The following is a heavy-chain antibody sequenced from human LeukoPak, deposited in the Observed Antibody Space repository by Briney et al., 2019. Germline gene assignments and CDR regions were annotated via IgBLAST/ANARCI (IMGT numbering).Heavy chain of an antibody. D-gene: IGHD2-2*02. V-gene: IGHV1-2*02. J-gene: IGHJ6*03. Sequence: ASVKVSCKASGYTFTGYYMHWVRQAPGQGLEWMGWINPNSGGTNYAQKFQGRVTMTRDTSISTAYMELSRLRSDDTAVYYCARDGRWIVVVPAAIEYYYYYMDVWGKGTTVTVSS. CDR2: INPNSGGT. CDR1: GYTFTGYY. CDR3: ARDGRWIVVVPAAIEYYYYYMDV.